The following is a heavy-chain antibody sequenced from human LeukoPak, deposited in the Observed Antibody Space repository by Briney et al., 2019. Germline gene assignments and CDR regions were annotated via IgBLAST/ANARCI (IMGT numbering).Heavy chain of an antibody. CDR3: ARASIAVAGYHYFDY. V-gene: IGHV3-21*01. D-gene: IGHD6-19*01. CDR1: GFTFSSYS. Sequence: PGGSLRLSCAASGFTFSSYSMNWVRQAPGKGLEWVSSISSSSSYIYYADSVKGRFTISRDNAKNSLYLQMNSLRAEDTAVYYCARASIAVAGYHYFDYWGQGTLVTVSS. J-gene: IGHJ4*02. CDR2: ISSSSSYI.